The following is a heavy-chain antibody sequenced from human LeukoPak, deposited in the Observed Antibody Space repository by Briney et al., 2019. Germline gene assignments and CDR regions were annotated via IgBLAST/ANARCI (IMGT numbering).Heavy chain of an antibody. V-gene: IGHV3-23*01. D-gene: IGHD1-1*01. CDR1: GFTFSSYA. CDR3: ARDWKGTDY. J-gene: IGHJ4*02. CDR2: ISGSGGST. Sequence: PRGSLRLSCAASGFTFSSYAMSWVRQAPGKGLEWVSAISGSGGSTYYADSVKGRFTISRDNAKNSLYLQMNSLRAEDTAVYYCARDWKGTDYWGQGTLVTVSS.